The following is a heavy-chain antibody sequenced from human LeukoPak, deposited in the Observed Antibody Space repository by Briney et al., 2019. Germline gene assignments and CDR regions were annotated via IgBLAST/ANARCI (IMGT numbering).Heavy chain of an antibody. Sequence: SETLSLTCTVSGGSISNSFFYWGWIRQPPGKGLEWIGSINYSGSTYYNPSLKSRVTISVDTSKNQFSLKLSSVTAADTAVYYCASQSYHDSSYWGQGTLVTVSS. CDR1: GGSISNSFFY. CDR2: INYSGST. J-gene: IGHJ4*02. D-gene: IGHD2-2*01. V-gene: IGHV4-39*07. CDR3: ASQSYHDSSY.